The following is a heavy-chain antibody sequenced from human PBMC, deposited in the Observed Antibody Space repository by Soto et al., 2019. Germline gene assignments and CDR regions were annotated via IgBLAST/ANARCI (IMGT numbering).Heavy chain of an antibody. J-gene: IGHJ5*02. CDR3: ARGALFPYGTVDT. CDR2: INHSGST. Sequence: QVQLQQWGAGLLKPSETLSLTCAVYGGYLSGHYWSWICQPPGKGLEWIGEINHSGSTTYNPSLKSRVTISVDTSKNQFSLKLSSVTAADTAVYYCARGALFPYGTVDTWGQGNLVTVSS. D-gene: IGHD1-1*01. V-gene: IGHV4-34*02. CDR1: GGYLSGHY.